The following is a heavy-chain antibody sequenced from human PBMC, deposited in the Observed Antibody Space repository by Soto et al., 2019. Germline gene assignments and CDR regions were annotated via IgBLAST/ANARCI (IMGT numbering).Heavy chain of an antibody. CDR2: IYYTGST. Sequence: SEPLSLTCTVSGVSINNYYWTWIRQPPGKRLEWIGAIYYTGSTTYNPSLRSRVTFSVDTSKNQFFLSLTSVPAADTAVSFCGKVVSGGHLDDRGQRTLVTV. J-gene: IGHJ4*02. CDR1: GVSINNYY. CDR3: GKVVSGGHLDD. V-gene: IGHV4-59*01. D-gene: IGHD3-16*01.